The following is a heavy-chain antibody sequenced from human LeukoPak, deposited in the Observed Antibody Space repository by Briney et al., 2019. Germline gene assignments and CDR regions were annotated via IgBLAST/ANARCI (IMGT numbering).Heavy chain of an antibody. D-gene: IGHD3-3*02. CDR3: ARDVGQISRHAFDI. Sequence: GGSLRLSCAASGFTFSSYGMHWVRQAPGKRLEWVAVIWYDGSNKYYADSVKGRFTISRDNSKNTLYLQMNSLRAEDTAVYYCARDVGQISRHAFDIWGQGTMVTVSS. CDR2: IWYDGSNK. CDR1: GFTFSSYG. V-gene: IGHV3-33*01. J-gene: IGHJ3*02.